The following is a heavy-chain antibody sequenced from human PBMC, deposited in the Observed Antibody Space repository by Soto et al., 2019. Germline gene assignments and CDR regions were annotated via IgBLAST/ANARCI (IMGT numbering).Heavy chain of an antibody. V-gene: IGHV3-30-3*01. CDR2: ISYDGSNK. CDR3: ARDRDFWSGYYTGRRPGLGYGMDV. Sequence: GGSLRLSCAASGFTFSSYAMHWVRQAPGKGLEWVAVISYDGSNKYYADSVKGRFTISRDNSKNTLYLQMNSLRAEDTAVYYCARDRDFWSGYYTGRRPGLGYGMDVWGQGTTVTVS. D-gene: IGHD3-3*01. J-gene: IGHJ6*02. CDR1: GFTFSSYA.